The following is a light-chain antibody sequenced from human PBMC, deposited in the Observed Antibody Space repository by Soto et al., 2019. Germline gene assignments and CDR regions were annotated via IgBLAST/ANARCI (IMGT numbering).Light chain of an antibody. Sequence: GVRVTITCRASPSISSWLAWYQQKPGKAPKLLIYDASSLDSGVPSRFSGSGSGTEFTLTISSLQPDDFATYYCQQYNSYPWTFGQGTKVEIK. CDR1: PSISSW. J-gene: IGKJ1*01. CDR2: DAS. V-gene: IGKV1-5*01. CDR3: QQYNSYPWT.